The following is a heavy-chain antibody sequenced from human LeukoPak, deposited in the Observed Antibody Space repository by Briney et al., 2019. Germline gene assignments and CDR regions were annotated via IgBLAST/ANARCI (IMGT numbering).Heavy chain of an antibody. Sequence: PSETLSLTCTVSGGSITNYYWGWIRQPAGKGLEWIGRIYTSGSTNYNPSLKSRVTMSVNTSKNQFSLKLSSVTAADTAVYYCARESSTLLGTSFDYWGRGTLVTVXS. D-gene: IGHD7-27*01. V-gene: IGHV4-4*07. CDR2: IYTSGST. J-gene: IGHJ4*02. CDR3: ARESSTLLGTSFDY. CDR1: GGSITNYY.